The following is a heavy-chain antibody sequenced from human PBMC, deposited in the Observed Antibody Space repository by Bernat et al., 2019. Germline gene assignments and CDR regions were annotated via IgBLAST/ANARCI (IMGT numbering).Heavy chain of an antibody. D-gene: IGHD6-13*01. J-gene: IGHJ4*02. CDR3: ARDIEAAGLFFDY. Sequence: EVQLVESGGGLVQPGGSLRLSCAVSGFTFSSYWMSWVRQAPGKGLEWVANIKQDGSEKYYVDSVKGRFSISRDNAKNSLYLQMNSLRGEDTAVYYCARDIEAAGLFFDYWGQGTLVAVSS. CDR2: IKQDGSEK. CDR1: GFTFSSYW. V-gene: IGHV3-7*04.